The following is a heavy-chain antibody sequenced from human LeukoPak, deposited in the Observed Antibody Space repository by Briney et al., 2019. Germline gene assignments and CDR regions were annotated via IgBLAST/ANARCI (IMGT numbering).Heavy chain of an antibody. D-gene: IGHD6-19*01. Sequence: GRTLRLSCAASVFTFSIYAMIWVPHAPGKGLEAVTAISGSGGSTYYADSVKGRFTISRDNSKNTLYLQMNSLRAEDTAVYYCAKGERGWYVSVRWGQGTLVTVSS. CDR3: AKGERGWYVSVR. J-gene: IGHJ4*02. CDR2: ISGSGGST. CDR1: VFTFSIYA. V-gene: IGHV3-23*01.